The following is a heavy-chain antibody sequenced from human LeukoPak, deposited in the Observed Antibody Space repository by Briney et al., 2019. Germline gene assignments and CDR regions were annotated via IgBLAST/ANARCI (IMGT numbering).Heavy chain of an antibody. D-gene: IGHD3-16*01. J-gene: IGHJ4*02. Sequence: GGSLRLSCAASGFTFSNDAMTWVRQAPGKGLEWVSSLSGSGDSTYYADSVKGRFTISRDNSKNTLYLQMSGLRAEDTAVYYCAKPAWGSGDYWGQGTLVTVSS. CDR3: AKPAWGSGDY. CDR2: LSGSGDST. CDR1: GFTFSNDA. V-gene: IGHV3-23*01.